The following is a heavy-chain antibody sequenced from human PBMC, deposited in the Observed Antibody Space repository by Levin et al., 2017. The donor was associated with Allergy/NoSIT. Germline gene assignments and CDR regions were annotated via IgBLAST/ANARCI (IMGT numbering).Heavy chain of an antibody. V-gene: IGHV4-4*02. Sequence: SETLSLTCAVSGGSISSSNWWSWVRQPPGKGLEWIGEIYHSGSTNYNPSLKSRVTISVDKSKNQFSLKLSSVTAADTAVYYCARPSGWYEGDAFDIWGQGTMVTVSS. CDR2: IYHSGST. CDR3: ARPSGWYEGDAFDI. J-gene: IGHJ3*02. CDR1: GGSISSSNW. D-gene: IGHD6-19*01.